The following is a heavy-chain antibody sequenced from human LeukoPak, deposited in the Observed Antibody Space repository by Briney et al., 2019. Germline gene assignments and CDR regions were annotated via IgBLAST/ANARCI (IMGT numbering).Heavy chain of an antibody. CDR3: ARDGAPVGATIYFDY. CDR1: GFTFNIYS. Sequence: PGGSLRRSCSASGFTFNIYSMNWVRQAPGKGLEWVSSISSSSSTIFYADSVKGRFTISRDNAKNSLYLQMNTLRAEDTAVYYCARDGAPVGATIYFDYWGQGTLVTVSS. D-gene: IGHD1-26*01. J-gene: IGHJ4*02. V-gene: IGHV3-48*04. CDR2: ISSSSSTI.